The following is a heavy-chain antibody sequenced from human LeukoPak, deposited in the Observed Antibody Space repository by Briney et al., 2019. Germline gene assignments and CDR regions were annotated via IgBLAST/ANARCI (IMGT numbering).Heavy chain of an antibody. Sequence: SETLSLTCTVSGGSISSYYWGWIRQPPGKGLEWIGYIYYSGSTNYNPSLKSRVTISVDTSKNQFSLKLSSVTAADTAVYYCARTRGAAAGTPLYYYYGMDVWGQGTTVTVSS. CDR1: GGSISSYY. J-gene: IGHJ6*02. V-gene: IGHV4-59*01. CDR2: IYYSGST. CDR3: ARTRGAAAGTPLYYYYGMDV. D-gene: IGHD6-13*01.